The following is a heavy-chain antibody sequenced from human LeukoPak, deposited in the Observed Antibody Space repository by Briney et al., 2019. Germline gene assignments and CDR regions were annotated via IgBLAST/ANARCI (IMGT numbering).Heavy chain of an antibody. D-gene: IGHD3-22*01. CDR3: AKDWWMSGTMIVVARRSYNYYMDV. CDR2: ISSTSSYI. V-gene: IGHV3-21*01. J-gene: IGHJ6*03. CDR1: GFIFNSHS. Sequence: GGSLRLSCAASGFIFNSHSMNWVRQAPGKGLEWVSSISSTSSYIYYADSVKSRFTISRDNAKNSLYLQMNSLRAEDTAVYYCAKDWWMSGTMIVVARRSYNYYMDVWGKGTTVTISS.